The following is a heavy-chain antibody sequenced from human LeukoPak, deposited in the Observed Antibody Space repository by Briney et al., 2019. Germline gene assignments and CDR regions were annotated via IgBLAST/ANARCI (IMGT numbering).Heavy chain of an antibody. CDR2: MSYDGINK. CDR3: ARDRTVTTSNWFDP. Sequence: GGSLRLSCVVSGFTVSSYSMHWVRQAPGKGLEWVAVMSYDGINKYYADSVKGRFTISRDNSKNTLYLQMNNLRAQDTAVYYCARDRTVTTSNWFDPWGQGTLVTVSS. CDR1: GFTVSSYS. V-gene: IGHV3-30-3*01. J-gene: IGHJ5*02. D-gene: IGHD4-17*01.